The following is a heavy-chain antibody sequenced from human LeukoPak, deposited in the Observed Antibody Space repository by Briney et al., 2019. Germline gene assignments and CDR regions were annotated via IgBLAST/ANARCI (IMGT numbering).Heavy chain of an antibody. CDR2: IWYDGSNK. D-gene: IGHD6-19*01. CDR3: ARDSVAGSLGYYGMDV. CDR1: GFTFSSYG. V-gene: IGHV3-33*01. J-gene: IGHJ6*02. Sequence: PGGSLRLSCAASGFTFSSYGMHWVRQAPGKGLEWVAVIWYDGSNKYYADSVKGRFTISRDNSKNTLYLQMNSLRAEDTAVYYCARDSVAGSLGYYGMDVWGQGTTVTVSS.